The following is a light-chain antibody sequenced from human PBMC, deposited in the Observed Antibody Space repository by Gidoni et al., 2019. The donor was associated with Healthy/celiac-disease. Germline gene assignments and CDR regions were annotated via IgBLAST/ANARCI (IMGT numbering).Light chain of an antibody. Sequence: QSALTQPASVSGSPGQSITIPCTGTSSDFGSYNLVSWYQQHPGKAPKLMIYEVSKRPSGVSNRFSGSKSGNTASLTISGLQAEDEADYYCCSYAGSSTSVFGGGTKLTVL. CDR1: SSDFGSYNL. J-gene: IGLJ3*02. CDR3: CSYAGSSTSV. CDR2: EVS. V-gene: IGLV2-23*02.